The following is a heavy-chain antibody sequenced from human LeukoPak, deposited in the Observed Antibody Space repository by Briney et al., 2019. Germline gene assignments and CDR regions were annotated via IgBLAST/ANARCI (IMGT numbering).Heavy chain of an antibody. J-gene: IGHJ4*02. D-gene: IGHD3-3*01. CDR1: GGSFSGYY. Sequence: SETLSLTRAVYGGSFSGYYWSWIRQPPGKGLEWIGEINHSGSTNYNPSLKSRVTISVDTSKNQFSLKLSSVTAADTAVYYCARGRFLLRFLEWTLDYWGQGTLVTVSS. V-gene: IGHV4-34*01. CDR2: INHSGST. CDR3: ARGRFLLRFLEWTLDY.